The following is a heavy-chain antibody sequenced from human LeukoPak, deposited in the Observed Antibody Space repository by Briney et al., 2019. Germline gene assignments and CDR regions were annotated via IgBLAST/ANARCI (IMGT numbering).Heavy chain of an antibody. CDR1: GGSISSSSSDYY. CDR3: ARHRRSHCYDY. D-gene: IGHD6-13*01. V-gene: IGHV4-39*01. J-gene: IGHJ4*02. Sequence: SSETLSLTCTVSGGSISSSSSDYYWGWVRQPPGKGLEWIGSISYSGSTYYSPSLKSRVTISADTSNNQFSLKLTSVTAADTAVYYCARHRRSHCYDYWGQGTLVTVSS. CDR2: ISYSGST.